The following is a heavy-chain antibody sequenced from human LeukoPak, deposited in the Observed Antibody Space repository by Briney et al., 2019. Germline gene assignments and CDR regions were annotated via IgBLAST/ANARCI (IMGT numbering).Heavy chain of an antibody. Sequence: SVKVSCKASGGTFSSYGISWVRQAPGQGVEWMGRIIPIYGTANYAQKFQGRATITTDESTSTVYMELSSLRSEDTAVYYCARDVGLDNDFWSGDMDVWGKGTTVIVSS. CDR2: IIPIYGTA. CDR3: ARDVGLDNDFWSGDMDV. D-gene: IGHD3-3*01. J-gene: IGHJ6*03. CDR1: GGTFSSYG. V-gene: IGHV1-69*05.